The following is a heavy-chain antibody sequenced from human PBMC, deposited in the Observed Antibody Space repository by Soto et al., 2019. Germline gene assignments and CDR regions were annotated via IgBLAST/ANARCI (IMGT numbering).Heavy chain of an antibody. V-gene: IGHV4-59*01. CDR2: IYYSGST. CDR3: ARRWGTSFDF. Sequence: QVQLQESGPGLVKPSETLSLTCTVSGGSISSYYWSWIRQPPGQGLEWIGYIYYSGSTNYNPSLKSRVTISIDTSKNHFSLKLSSVPAADSAVYYCARRWGTSFDFWGRGTLVTVSS. D-gene: IGHD7-27*01. J-gene: IGHJ4*02. CDR1: GGSISSYY.